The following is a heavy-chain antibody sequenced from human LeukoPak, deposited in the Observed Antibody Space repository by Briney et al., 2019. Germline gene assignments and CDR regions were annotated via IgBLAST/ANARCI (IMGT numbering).Heavy chain of an antibody. Sequence: ASVKVSCKASGYTFTSYGISWVRQAPGRGLEWMGWISAYNGNTNYAQKFQGWVTMTRDTSISTAYMELSRLRSDDTAVYYCARVSGYDSRFDYWGQGTLVTVSS. CDR1: GYTFTSYG. CDR3: ARVSGYDSRFDY. D-gene: IGHD5-12*01. J-gene: IGHJ4*02. V-gene: IGHV1-18*01. CDR2: ISAYNGNT.